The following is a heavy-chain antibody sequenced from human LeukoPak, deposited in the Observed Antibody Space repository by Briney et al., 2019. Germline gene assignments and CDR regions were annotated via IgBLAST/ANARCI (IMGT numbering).Heavy chain of an antibody. J-gene: IGHJ4*02. CDR3: ARDTAVAGAVYFDY. D-gene: IGHD6-19*01. V-gene: IGHV3-74*01. CDR2: INGDGSST. Sequence: PGGSLRLSCAASGFTFSSYWMHWVRQAPGKGLVWVSHINGDGSSTNYADSVKGRFTISRDNAKNTLSLQMNSLRAEDTAVYYCARDTAVAGAVYFDYWGQGSLGSDSS. CDR1: GFTFSSYW.